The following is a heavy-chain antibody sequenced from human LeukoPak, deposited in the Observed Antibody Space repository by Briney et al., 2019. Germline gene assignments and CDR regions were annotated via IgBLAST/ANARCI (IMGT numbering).Heavy chain of an antibody. Sequence: GGSLRLSCAASGFTFNNYAMSWVRQAPGKGLQWVSTISGSGGSTYYADSVKGRFTISRDNSKNTLYLQMNSLRAEDTAVYYCARSKWLEDAFDIWGQGTMVTVSS. J-gene: IGHJ3*02. CDR3: ARSKWLEDAFDI. CDR2: ISGSGGST. V-gene: IGHV3-23*01. CDR1: GFTFNNYA. D-gene: IGHD6-19*01.